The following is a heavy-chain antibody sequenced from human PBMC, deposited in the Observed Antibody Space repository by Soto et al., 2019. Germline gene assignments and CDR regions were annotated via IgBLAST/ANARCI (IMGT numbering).Heavy chain of an antibody. CDR2: IRSKAYGGTT. Sequence: GGSLRLSCTASGFTFGDYAMSWFRQAPGKGLEWVGFIRSKAYGGTTEYAASVKGRFTISRDDSKSIAYLQMNSLKTEDTAVYYCTRLLVPAAIVQAPSWFDPWGQGTLVTVSS. CDR1: GFTFGDYA. D-gene: IGHD2-2*01. CDR3: TRLLVPAAIVQAPSWFDP. J-gene: IGHJ5*02. V-gene: IGHV3-49*03.